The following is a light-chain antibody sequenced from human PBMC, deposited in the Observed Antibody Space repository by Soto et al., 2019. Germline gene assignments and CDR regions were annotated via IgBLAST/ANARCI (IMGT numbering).Light chain of an antibody. Sequence: ESVVTQSPGTLSLSPGERATLSCRASQSVSNSFFAWYQQKPGQAPRLLIYGISSRATGIPDRFSGSGSGTDFTLTIGRLEPEDFVVYYCQQYSTLPHTFGQGTKLEVK. CDR1: QSVSNSF. J-gene: IGKJ2*01. CDR3: QQYSTLPHT. CDR2: GIS. V-gene: IGKV3-20*01.